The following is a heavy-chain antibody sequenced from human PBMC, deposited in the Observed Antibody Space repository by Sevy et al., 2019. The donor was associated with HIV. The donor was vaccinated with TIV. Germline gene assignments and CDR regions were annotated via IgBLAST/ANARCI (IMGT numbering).Heavy chain of an antibody. V-gene: IGHV1-69*13. J-gene: IGHJ4*02. CDR3: ARGGGSGWYYFDS. CDR2: IISFFDMT. Sequence: ASVKVSCKASGGTFSRDGISWVRQAPGQGLEWTGGIISFFDMTNYAQKFQGRVTITADESTSTVYMELSSLRFEDTAVYYCARGGGSGWYYFDSWGQGTLVTVSS. CDR1: GGTFSRDG. D-gene: IGHD6-19*01.